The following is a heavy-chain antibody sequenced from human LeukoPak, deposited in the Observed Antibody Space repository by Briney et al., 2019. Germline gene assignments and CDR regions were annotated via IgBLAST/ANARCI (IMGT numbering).Heavy chain of an antibody. CDR2: ISAYNGNT. V-gene: IGHV1-18*01. CDR1: GYTFTSYG. CDR3: ARGVYYYDSSGYYIAFDI. J-gene: IGHJ3*02. D-gene: IGHD3-22*01. Sequence: GASVKVSCKASGYTFTSYGISWVRQAPGQGLEWMGWISAYNGNTNYAQKLQGRVTMTRNTSISTAYMELSSLRSEDTAVYYCARGVYYYDSSGYYIAFDIWGQGTMVTVSS.